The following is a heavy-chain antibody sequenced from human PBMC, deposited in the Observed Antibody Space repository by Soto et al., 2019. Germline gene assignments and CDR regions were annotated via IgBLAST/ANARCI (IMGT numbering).Heavy chain of an antibody. V-gene: IGHV3-23*01. CDR1: GFTFNNYA. CDR3: AKIRDPTYGNWQFDL. D-gene: IGHD3-10*01. CDR2: ISGSGDNR. Sequence: EVQLLDSGGGLVQPGGSLRLSCAASGFTFNNYAMTWVRQAPGKGLEWVSTISGSGDNRYYADCVKGRSTISRDNSKSTLYLEINGLRAEDTAVYYCAKIRDPTYGNWQFDLWGRGTLVTVSS. J-gene: IGHJ2*01.